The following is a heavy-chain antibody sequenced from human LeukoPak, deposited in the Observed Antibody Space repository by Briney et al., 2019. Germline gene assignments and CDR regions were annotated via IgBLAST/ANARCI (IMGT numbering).Heavy chain of an antibody. CDR2: ISSSGSTI. J-gene: IGHJ4*02. CDR1: GFTFSDYY. CDR3: ARVRTLYSYGTYY. Sequence: GGSLRLSCAASGFTFSDYYMSWIRQAQGKGLEWVSYISSSGSTIYYADSVKGRFTISRDNAKNSLYLQMNSLRAEDTAVYYCARVRTLYSYGTYYWGQGTLVTVSS. V-gene: IGHV3-11*01. D-gene: IGHD5-18*01.